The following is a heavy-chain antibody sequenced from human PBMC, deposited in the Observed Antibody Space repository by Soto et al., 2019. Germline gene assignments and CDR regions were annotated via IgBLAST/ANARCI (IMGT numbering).Heavy chain of an antibody. D-gene: IGHD1-26*01. V-gene: IGHV4-30-2*01. CDR2: IYHIGNT. CDR3: ARYSGTDFDY. J-gene: IGHJ4*02. CDR1: GVSIDSGGYS. Sequence: QVQLQESGSGLVKPSQTLSLTCAVSGVSIDSGGYSWSWIRQPPGKGLEWIGDIYHIGNTYYNPSLQSRVTISVDKSKNRISLKMSSMTAADTAVYYCARYSGTDFDYWGQGSLVTVTS.